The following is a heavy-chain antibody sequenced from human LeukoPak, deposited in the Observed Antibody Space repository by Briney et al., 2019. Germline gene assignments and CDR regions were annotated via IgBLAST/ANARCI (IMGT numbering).Heavy chain of an antibody. CDR2: IYHSGST. D-gene: IGHD5-18*01. V-gene: IGHV4-38-2*02. J-gene: IGHJ5*02. CDR1: GYSISSGYY. Sequence: KASETLSLTCTVSGYSISSGYYWVWIRSPPGEGLEWIGSIYHSGSTYYNPSLKSRVTISVDTSKNQVSLRLSSVTAAVTAVYYCARGTWIQLSWFDPWGQGTLVTVSS. CDR3: ARGTWIQLSWFDP.